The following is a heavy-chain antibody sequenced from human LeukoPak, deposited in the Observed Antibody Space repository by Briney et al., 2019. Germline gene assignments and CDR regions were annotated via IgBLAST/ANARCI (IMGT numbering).Heavy chain of an antibody. V-gene: IGHV1-18*01. CDR2: ISAYNGNT. CDR3: ARDQGTVRYYYYYYGMDV. Sequence: ASVKVSCKASGYTFTSYGISWVRQAPGQGLEWMGWISAYNGNTNYAQKLQGRVTMTTDTSTSTAYMELRSLRFDDTAVYYCARDQGTVRYYYYYYGMDVWGQGTTVTVSS. D-gene: IGHD4-11*01. CDR1: GYTFTSYG. J-gene: IGHJ6*02.